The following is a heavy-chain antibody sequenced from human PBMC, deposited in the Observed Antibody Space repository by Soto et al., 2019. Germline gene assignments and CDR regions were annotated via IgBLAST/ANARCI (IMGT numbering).Heavy chain of an antibody. V-gene: IGHV3-33*01. CDR1: GFAFDAYN. D-gene: IGHD6-19*01. J-gene: IGHJ3*02. Sequence: QVQLVESGGGVVQSGGYLKLSCAASGFAFDAYNIHWVRQAPGKGLEGVAFVWYDGSNEYYSDAVKGRLTVSRDNSKNSLYLELNSLRAEDTAVYYCARDLYKSGWTGTFDIWGQGTRVTVSS. CDR2: VWYDGSNE. CDR3: ARDLYKSGWTGTFDI.